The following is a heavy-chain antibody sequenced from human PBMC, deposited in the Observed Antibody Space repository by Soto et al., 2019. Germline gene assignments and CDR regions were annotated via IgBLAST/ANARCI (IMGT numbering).Heavy chain of an antibody. Sequence: GGSLRLSCAASGFTVGSHGMSWVRQAPGKGLEWVSAISGSGGSTNYADSVKGRFTISRDNSKNTVYLQMSSLRVDDTAVYYCAKDRSSGWYRPDAFDYWGQGILVTVSS. CDR3: AKDRSSGWYRPDAFDY. V-gene: IGHV3-23*01. J-gene: IGHJ4*02. CDR1: GFTVGSHG. D-gene: IGHD6-19*01. CDR2: ISGSGGST.